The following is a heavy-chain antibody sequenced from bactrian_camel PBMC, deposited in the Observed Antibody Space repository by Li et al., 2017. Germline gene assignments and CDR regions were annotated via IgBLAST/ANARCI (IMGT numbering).Heavy chain of an antibody. J-gene: IGHJ4*01. V-gene: IGHV3S1*01. CDR2: IVVGGGRA. CDR3: ARDLGGFGYEYNY. D-gene: IGHD1*01. Sequence: HVQLVESGGGSVQAGGSLRLSCAVSGYTTCMAWFRQAPGKEREAVASIVVGGGRAYYADSVKGRFAISRDNAKNTMYLQLNSLKTEDMAMYYCARDLGGFGYEYNYWGQGTQVTVS. CDR1: GYTTC.